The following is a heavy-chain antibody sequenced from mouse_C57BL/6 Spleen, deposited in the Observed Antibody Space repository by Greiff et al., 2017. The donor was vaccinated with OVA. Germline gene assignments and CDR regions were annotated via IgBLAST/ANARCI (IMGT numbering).Heavy chain of an antibody. CDR3: ARYTMMVTTWAMDY. Sequence: EVKLMESGGGLVQPGGSLSLSCAASGFTFTDYYMSWVRQPPGKALEWLGFIRNKANGYTTEYSASVKGRFTISRDNSQSILYLQMNALRAEDSATYYCARYTMMVTTWAMDYWGQGTSVTVSS. CDR1: GFTFTDYY. J-gene: IGHJ4*01. D-gene: IGHD2-3*01. V-gene: IGHV7-3*01. CDR2: IRNKANGYTT.